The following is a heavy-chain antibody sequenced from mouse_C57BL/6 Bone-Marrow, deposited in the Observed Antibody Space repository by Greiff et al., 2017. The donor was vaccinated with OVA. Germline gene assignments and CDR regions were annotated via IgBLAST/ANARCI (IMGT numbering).Heavy chain of an antibody. D-gene: IGHD1-1*01. CDR3: ARADYYGSSYDAMDY. J-gene: IGHJ4*01. Sequence: QVQLQQSGAELVRPGASVKLSCKASGYTFTDYYINWVKQRPGPGLEWIARIYPGSGNTYYNEKFKGKATLTAEKSSSTAYMQLSSLTSEDSAVYFCARADYYGSSYDAMDYWGQGTSVTVSS. V-gene: IGHV1-76*01. CDR2: IYPGSGNT. CDR1: GYTFTDYY.